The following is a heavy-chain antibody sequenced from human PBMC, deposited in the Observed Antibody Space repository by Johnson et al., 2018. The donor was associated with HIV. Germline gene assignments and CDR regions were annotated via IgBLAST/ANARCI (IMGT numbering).Heavy chain of an antibody. J-gene: IGHJ3*02. CDR2: ISYDGSNK. D-gene: IGHD1-26*01. V-gene: IGHV3-30*18. CDR1: AFSVSSYG. CDR3: AKDVGGWELVLDAFDI. Sequence: QVQLVESGGALVQPGGSLRLSCAVSAFSVSSYGMHWVRQAPGKGLEWVAVISYDGSNKYYADSLKGRFTISRDNSKNTLYLQMNSLSAEDTAVYYCAKDVGGWELVLDAFDIWGQGTMVTVSS.